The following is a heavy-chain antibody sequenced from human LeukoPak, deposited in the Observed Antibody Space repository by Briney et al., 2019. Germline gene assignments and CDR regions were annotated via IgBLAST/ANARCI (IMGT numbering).Heavy chain of an antibody. CDR1: GFTVSSNY. V-gene: IGHV3-53*01. D-gene: IGHD6-19*01. Sequence: PGGSLRLSCAASGFTVSSNYMSWVRQAPGKGLEWVSVIYSGGSTYYADSVKGRFTISRDNSKNTLYLQMNSLRAEDTAVYYCAKPAISSRGWYYDYWGQGTLVTVSS. CDR2: IYSGGST. CDR3: AKPAISSRGWYYDY. J-gene: IGHJ4*02.